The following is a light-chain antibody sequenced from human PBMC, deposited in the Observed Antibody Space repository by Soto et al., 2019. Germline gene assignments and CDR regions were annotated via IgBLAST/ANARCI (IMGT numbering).Light chain of an antibody. V-gene: IGLV2-23*02. CDR2: EVT. J-gene: IGLJ1*01. CDR3: ASYAGIRTYV. Sequence: QSVVTQPASVSGSPGQSVTISCSGSDIGNYNLVSWYQHLPGRAPKLLIFEVTMRPSGISDRFSGSKSASTASLTISGLQAEDEGDDYCASYAGIRTYVFGSGTKLTVL. CDR1: SDIGNYNL.